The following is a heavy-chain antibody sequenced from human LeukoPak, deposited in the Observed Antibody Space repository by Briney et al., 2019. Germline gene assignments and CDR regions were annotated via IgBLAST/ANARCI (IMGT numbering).Heavy chain of an antibody. D-gene: IGHD3-10*01. CDR3: ASMVRGVIIWY. J-gene: IGHJ4*02. V-gene: IGHV4-39*01. Sequence: SETLSLTCTVSGGSISSSSYYWGWIRQPPGKGLEWIGSIYYSGSTYYNPSLESRVTISVDTSKNQFSLKLSSVTAADTAVYYCASMVRGVIIWYWGQGTLVTVSS. CDR2: IYYSGST. CDR1: GGSISSSSYY.